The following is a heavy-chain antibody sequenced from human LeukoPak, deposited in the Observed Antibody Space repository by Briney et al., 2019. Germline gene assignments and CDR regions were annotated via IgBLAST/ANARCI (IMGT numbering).Heavy chain of an antibody. Sequence: GGSLRLSCAASGFTFNNYAMSWVRQAPGKGLECVSGIGGGDTHYADSVKGRSTISRDDSKNTVDLQMSSLRAEDTAVYYCAKDGQSFNSMWDYFDSWGQGTLVTVSS. V-gene: IGHV3-23*01. J-gene: IGHJ4*02. CDR2: IGGGDT. CDR3: AKDGQSFNSMWDYFDS. D-gene: IGHD1-26*01. CDR1: GFTFNNYA.